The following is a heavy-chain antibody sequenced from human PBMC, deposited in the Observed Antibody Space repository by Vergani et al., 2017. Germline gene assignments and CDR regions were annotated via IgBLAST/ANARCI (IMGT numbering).Heavy chain of an antibody. D-gene: IGHD3-10*01. Sequence: VQLVESGGDLVQPGRSLRLSCQTSGFNFGEYGVSWLRQAPGKGLEWISYIASSDTTVYYADSVKGRFTISRDNAKNSLYLEMNSLRAEDTAVYYCARDYLDFSGSGSPYYFDHWGQGTQVTVSS. V-gene: IGHV3-11*04. CDR2: IASSDTTV. CDR3: ARDYLDFSGSGSPYYFDH. CDR1: GFNFGEYG. J-gene: IGHJ4*02.